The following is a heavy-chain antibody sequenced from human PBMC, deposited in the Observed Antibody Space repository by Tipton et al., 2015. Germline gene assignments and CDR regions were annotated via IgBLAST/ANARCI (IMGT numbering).Heavy chain of an antibody. CDR1: EFTFSTYW. V-gene: IGHV3-7*01. CDR3: ARVDVLFPAALYNFYVFYV. J-gene: IGHJ6*02. CDR2: MNQDGSEN. Sequence: SLRLSCASSEFTFSTYWMTWVRQAPGKGLEWVASMNQDGSENYYVDSVKGRFTISRDNAKNSLFLQMNSLRAEDTADYYCARVDVLFPAALYNFYVFYVWGQGTTVTFSS. D-gene: IGHD2-2*01.